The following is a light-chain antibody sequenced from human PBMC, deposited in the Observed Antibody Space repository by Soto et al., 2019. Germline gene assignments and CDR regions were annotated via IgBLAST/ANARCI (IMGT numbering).Light chain of an antibody. CDR3: DSYTSSSSYA. CDR2: DVS. Sequence: QSALTQPASVSGSPGQSITISCTGTGSDVGAYRYVSWYQQHPGQAPKLIIYDVSNRPSGVSDRFSGSKSGNTASLTISGLQSEDEADYYCDSYTSSSSYAFGTVTKVTVL. CDR1: GSDVGAYRY. V-gene: IGLV2-14*01. J-gene: IGLJ1*01.